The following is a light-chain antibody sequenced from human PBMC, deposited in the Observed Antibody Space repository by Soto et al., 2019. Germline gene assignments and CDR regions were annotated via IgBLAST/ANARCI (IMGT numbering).Light chain of an antibody. CDR3: QQYNEWPQT. V-gene: IGKV3-15*01. J-gene: IGKJ5*01. CDR1: QSVAND. CDR2: SAS. Sequence: EIVMTQSPATLYVSPGERATLSCRASQSVANDLAWYQHKPGQAPRLLIHSASTRATGIPARFSGVGSGTEFTLTISSLQSEDFAIYYCQQYNEWPQTFGQGTDWRL.